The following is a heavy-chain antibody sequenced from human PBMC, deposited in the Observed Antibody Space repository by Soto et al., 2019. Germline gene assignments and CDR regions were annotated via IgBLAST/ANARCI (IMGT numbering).Heavy chain of an antibody. Sequence: QVQLQESGPGLVKPSQTLSLTCTVSGGSISSGGYYWSWIRQHPGKGLEWIGYIYYSGSTYYNPSLKCRLTISVDTSKNQFSLKLSSVTAADTAVYYCARTPGISTITKGYFDYWGQGTLVTVSS. CDR1: GGSISSGGYY. J-gene: IGHJ4*02. V-gene: IGHV4-31*03. CDR3: ARTPGISTITKGYFDY. D-gene: IGHD5-12*01. CDR2: IYYSGST.